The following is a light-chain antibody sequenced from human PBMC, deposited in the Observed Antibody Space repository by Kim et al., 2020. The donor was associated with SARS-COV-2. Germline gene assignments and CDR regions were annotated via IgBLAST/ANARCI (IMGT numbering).Light chain of an antibody. CDR2: STG. CDR1: TGPVTSGYY. V-gene: IGLV7-43*01. Sequence: PGGTVTLTCASNTGPVTSGYYPTWFQHKPGQAPRALIYSTGNKYSWTPARFSGSLLGGKAALTLSDVQPEDEADYYCLLYFAGARVFGGGTKLTVL. J-gene: IGLJ3*02. CDR3: LLYFAGARV.